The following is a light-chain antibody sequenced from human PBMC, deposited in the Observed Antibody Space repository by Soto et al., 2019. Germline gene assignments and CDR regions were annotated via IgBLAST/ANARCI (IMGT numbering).Light chain of an antibody. J-gene: IGKJ2*01. CDR2: GAS. CDR1: QTVSSNF. V-gene: IGKV3-20*01. Sequence: IVLTQSPGTLSLSPGERATLSCRASQTVSSNFLAWYQEKPGQGPRLLIYGASSRATGVPNRFSGSGSGTDFTLTISSLEPEDFAVYYCHQYGLSPRHPFGQGTK. CDR3: HQYGLSPRHP.